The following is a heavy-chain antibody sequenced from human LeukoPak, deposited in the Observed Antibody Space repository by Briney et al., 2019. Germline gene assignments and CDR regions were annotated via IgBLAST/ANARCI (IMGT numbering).Heavy chain of an antibody. Sequence: ASVKVSCKASGYTFTTYGLSWVRQAPGQGLEGMGWISYYNGNKNYAQKFQGRVTMTTDTSTSTAYMELRSLRSDDTAVYYCARDPTEDFWSGFYSYFDFWGQGTLVTVSS. CDR1: GYTFTTYG. CDR2: ISYYNGNK. V-gene: IGHV1-18*01. D-gene: IGHD3-3*01. J-gene: IGHJ4*02. CDR3: ARDPTEDFWSGFYSYFDF.